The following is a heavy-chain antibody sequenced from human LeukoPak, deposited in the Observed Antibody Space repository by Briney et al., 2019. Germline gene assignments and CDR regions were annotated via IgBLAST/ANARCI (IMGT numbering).Heavy chain of an antibody. Sequence: GGSLRLSCAASGFTFSSYAMSWVRQAPGKGLEWVSAISGSGGSTYYADSVKGRFTISRDNSKNTLYLRMNSLRAEDTAVYYCAKNGGYSYGYPLDYWGQGTLVTVSS. J-gene: IGHJ4*02. CDR1: GFTFSSYA. CDR2: ISGSGGST. V-gene: IGHV3-23*01. CDR3: AKNGGYSYGYPLDY. D-gene: IGHD5-18*01.